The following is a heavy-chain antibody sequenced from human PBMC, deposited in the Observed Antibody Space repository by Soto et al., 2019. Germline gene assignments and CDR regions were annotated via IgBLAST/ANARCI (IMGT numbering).Heavy chain of an antibody. V-gene: IGHV4-59*01. J-gene: IGHJ1*01. D-gene: IGHD7-27*01. Sequence: SETLSLTCTVSGGSISSYYWSWIRQPPGKGLEWIGYIYYSGSTNYNPSLKSRVTTSVDTSKNQFSLKLSSVTAADTAVYYCARGWGGYFQHWGQGTLVTVSS. CDR3: ARGWGGYFQH. CDR1: GGSISSYY. CDR2: IYYSGST.